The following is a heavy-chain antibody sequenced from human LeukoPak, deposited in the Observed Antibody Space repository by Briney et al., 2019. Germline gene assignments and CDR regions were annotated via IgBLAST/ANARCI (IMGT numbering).Heavy chain of an antibody. CDR1: GFTVSSNY. CDR2: IYRDGTT. Sequence: GGSLRLSCAASGFTVSSNYMNWVRQAPGKGLEWVSVIYRDGTTSYADSVKGRFTISRDNSRNTLYLQMNSLRAEDTAVYYCARELVVVPAYNYYGLDVWGLGTTVTVSS. CDR3: ARELVVVPAYNYYGLDV. J-gene: IGHJ6*02. D-gene: IGHD2-2*01. V-gene: IGHV3-53*01.